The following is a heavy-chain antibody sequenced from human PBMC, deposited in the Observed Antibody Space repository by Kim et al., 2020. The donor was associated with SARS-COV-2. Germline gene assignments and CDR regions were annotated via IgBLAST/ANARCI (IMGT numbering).Heavy chain of an antibody. CDR2: THVGSGRT. D-gene: IGHD1-1*01. CDR3: AREPDGTGNLEN. Sequence: ASVKVSCKTPRNPFASAYIHWVRQAPGQGLEWMGLTHVGSGRTNFAQIFQGRISMITDTSTTTVFMDLSSLTSDDTAVYYCAREPDGTGNLENWGQGTLV. V-gene: IGHV1-46*01. CDR1: RNPFASAY. J-gene: IGHJ4*02.